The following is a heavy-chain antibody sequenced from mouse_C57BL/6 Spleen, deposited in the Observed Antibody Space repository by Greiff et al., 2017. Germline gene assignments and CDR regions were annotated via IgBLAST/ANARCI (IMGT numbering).Heavy chain of an antibody. J-gene: IGHJ2*01. CDR1: GYTFTSYW. CDR2: IHPNSGST. CDR3: ARKGDYYGSSYVDY. D-gene: IGHD1-1*01. Sequence: LQQPGAELVKPGASVKLSCKASGYTFTSYWMHWVKQRPGQGLEWIGMIHPNSGSTNYNEKFKSKATLTVDKSSSTAYMQLSSLTSEDSAVYYCARKGDYYGSSYVDYWGQGTTLTVSS. V-gene: IGHV1-64*01.